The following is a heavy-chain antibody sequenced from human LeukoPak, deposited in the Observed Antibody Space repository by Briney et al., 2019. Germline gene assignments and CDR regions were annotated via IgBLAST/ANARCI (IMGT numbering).Heavy chain of an antibody. J-gene: IGHJ5*02. Sequence: ASVKISCKASGYTFTGYYMHWVRQAPGQGLEWMGWINPNSGGTNYAQKFQGRVTMTRDTSISTAYMELSRLRSDDTAVYYCASGDYGDYPNWFDPWGQGTLVTVSS. D-gene: IGHD4-17*01. CDR3: ASGDYGDYPNWFDP. V-gene: IGHV1-2*02. CDR2: INPNSGGT. CDR1: GYTFTGYY.